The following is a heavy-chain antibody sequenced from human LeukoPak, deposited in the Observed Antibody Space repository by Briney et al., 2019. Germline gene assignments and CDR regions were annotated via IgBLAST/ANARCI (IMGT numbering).Heavy chain of an antibody. Sequence: GGSLRLSCAASGFTFSSYAMHWVRQAPGKGLEWVAVISYDGSNKYYADSVKGRFTISRDNSKNTLYLQMNSLRAEDTAVYYCARACIAASLALDYWGQGTLVTVSS. CDR1: GFTFSSYA. D-gene: IGHD6-13*01. V-gene: IGHV3-30-3*01. CDR3: ARACIAASLALDY. J-gene: IGHJ4*02. CDR2: ISYDGSNK.